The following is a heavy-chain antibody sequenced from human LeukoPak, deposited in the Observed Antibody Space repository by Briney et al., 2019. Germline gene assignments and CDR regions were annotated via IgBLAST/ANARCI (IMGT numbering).Heavy chain of an antibody. Sequence: PSETLSLTCTVSGGSISSGSYYWTWIRQHPGKGLEWIRYIYYSGSTYYNPSLKSRVTISQDTSKNQFSLKLSSVTAADTAVYYCARETSNPYYYDTSGYDYWGQGTLVTVSS. CDR3: ARETSNPYYYDTSGYDY. V-gene: IGHV4-31*03. CDR2: IYYSGST. J-gene: IGHJ4*02. D-gene: IGHD3-22*01. CDR1: GGSISSGSYY.